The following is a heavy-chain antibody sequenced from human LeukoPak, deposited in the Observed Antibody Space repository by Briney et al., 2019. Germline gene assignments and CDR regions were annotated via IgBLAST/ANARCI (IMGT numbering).Heavy chain of an antibody. Sequence: GGSLRLSCAASGFTFSSYWMHWVRQAPGKGLEWVSYISSSGSTIYYADSVKGRFTISRDNAKNSLYLQMNSLRAEDTAVYYCARGGNTYLLPFDYWGQGTLVTVSS. CDR3: ARGGNTYLLPFDY. D-gene: IGHD1/OR15-1a*01. V-gene: IGHV3-48*04. CDR2: ISSSGSTI. J-gene: IGHJ4*02. CDR1: GFTFSSYW.